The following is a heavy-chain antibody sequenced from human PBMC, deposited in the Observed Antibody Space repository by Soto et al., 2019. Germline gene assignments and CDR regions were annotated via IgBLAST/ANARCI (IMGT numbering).Heavy chain of an antibody. CDR1: GGSFSGYY. J-gene: IGHJ4*02. CDR2: INHSGST. D-gene: IGHD3-9*01. Sequence: SETLSLTCAVYGGSFSGYYWSWIRQPPGKGLEWIGEINHSGSTNYNPSLKSRVTISVDTSKNQFSLKLSSVTAADTAVYYCASRDPILTTDYYFDYWGQGTLVTVSS. CDR3: ASRDPILTTDYYFDY. V-gene: IGHV4-34*01.